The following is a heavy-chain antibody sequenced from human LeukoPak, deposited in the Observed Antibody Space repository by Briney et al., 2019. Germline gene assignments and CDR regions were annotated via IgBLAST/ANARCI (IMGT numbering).Heavy chain of an antibody. V-gene: IGHV3-7*01. J-gene: IGHJ6*03. Sequence: PGGSLRLSCAASGFNFNRYWMNWIRQAPGKGLEWVANIKQDGSEKYYVDSVKGRFTISYDSAKNSLYLQMNSLRAEDTAVYYCARDHRGYQLPQLNYYYYMDVWGKGTTVTVSS. CDR3: ARDHRGYQLPQLNYYYYMDV. CDR1: GFNFNRYW. CDR2: IKQDGSEK. D-gene: IGHD2-2*01.